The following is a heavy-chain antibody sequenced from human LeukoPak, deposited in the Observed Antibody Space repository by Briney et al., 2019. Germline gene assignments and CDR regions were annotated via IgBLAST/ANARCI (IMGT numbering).Heavy chain of an antibody. V-gene: IGHV3-21*01. CDR2: VSSSSSYI. CDR1: GFTFSSYS. J-gene: IGHJ6*02. D-gene: IGHD1-26*01. CDR3: ARRLGGLDV. Sequence: GGSLRLSCAASGFTFSSYSMNWVRQAPGKGLEWVSSVSSSSSYIAYADSVKGRFTISRDNAKNSLYLQMNSLRAEDTAVYYCARRLGGLDVWGQGTTVTVSS.